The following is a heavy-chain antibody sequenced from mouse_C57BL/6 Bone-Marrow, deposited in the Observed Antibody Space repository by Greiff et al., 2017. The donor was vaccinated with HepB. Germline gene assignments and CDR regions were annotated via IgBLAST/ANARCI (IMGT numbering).Heavy chain of an antibody. CDR3: AGRVTTVVATDYFDY. D-gene: IGHD1-1*01. Sequence: QVQLQQPGAELVKPGASVKMSCKASGYTFTSYWITWVKQRPGQGLEWIGDIYPGSGSTNYNEKFKSKATLTVDKPSSTAYMQLSSLTSEDSAVYYCAGRVTTVVATDYFDYWGQGTTLTVSS. J-gene: IGHJ2*01. CDR2: IYPGSGST. V-gene: IGHV1-55*01. CDR1: GYTFTSYW.